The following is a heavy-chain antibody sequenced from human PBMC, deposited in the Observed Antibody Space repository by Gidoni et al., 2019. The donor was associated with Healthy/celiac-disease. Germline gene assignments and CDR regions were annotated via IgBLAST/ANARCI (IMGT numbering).Heavy chain of an antibody. Sequence: QVQLVESGGGVVQPGRSLRLSCAASGFTFSSYGTHWVRQAPGKGLEWVAVIWYDGSNKYYADSVKGRFTISRDNSKNTLYLQMNSLRAEDTAVYYCARDLAVTTSGGGYWGQGTLVTVSS. V-gene: IGHV3-33*01. CDR3: ARDLAVTTSGGGY. J-gene: IGHJ4*02. D-gene: IGHD4-17*01. CDR2: IWYDGSNK. CDR1: GFTFSSYG.